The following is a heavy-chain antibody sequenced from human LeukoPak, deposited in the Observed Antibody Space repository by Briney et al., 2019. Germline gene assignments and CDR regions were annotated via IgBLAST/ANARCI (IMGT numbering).Heavy chain of an antibody. CDR3: AKDRAQQLVLDF. CDR2: IIGSGSST. V-gene: IGHV3-23*01. Sequence: PGRSLRLSCTDSGFSGTFYAMSWVRQAPGKGLEWVSAIIGSGSSTYYADSVKGRFTISRDNSKNTLFLQMNSLRAEDTAVYYCAKDRAQQLVLDFWGQGTLVTVSS. CDR1: GFSGTFYA. J-gene: IGHJ4*02. D-gene: IGHD6-13*01.